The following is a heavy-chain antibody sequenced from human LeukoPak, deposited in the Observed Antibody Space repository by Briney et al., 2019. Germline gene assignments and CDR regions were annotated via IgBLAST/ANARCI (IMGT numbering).Heavy chain of an antibody. CDR3: ARDSSSEGPLDY. V-gene: IGHV3-73*01. CDR1: GFTFSASA. J-gene: IGHJ4*02. CDR2: IRSKANNYAT. D-gene: IGHD6-6*01. Sequence: PGGSLRLSCAASGFTFSASAVHWVRQASGKGLERIGRIRSKANNYATAYAGSLKGRFTVSRDDSKNTAYLQMNSLKTEDSAVYFCARDSSSEGPLDYWGQGTLVAVSS.